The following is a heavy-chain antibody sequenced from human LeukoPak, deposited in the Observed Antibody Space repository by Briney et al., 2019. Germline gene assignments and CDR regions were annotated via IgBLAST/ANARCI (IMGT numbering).Heavy chain of an antibody. D-gene: IGHD6-6*01. CDR3: ARDRGGAARWGGWFDP. Sequence: SETLSLTCTVSGYSISNFYYWGWIRQPPGKGLEWIASIDYSGITYYHPPLKSRVTMSVDTSKNQFSLMLTSMTAADTAVYYCARDRGGAARWGGWFDPWGQGTLVTVSS. CDR1: GYSISNFYY. V-gene: IGHV4-38-2*02. J-gene: IGHJ5*02. CDR2: IDYSGIT.